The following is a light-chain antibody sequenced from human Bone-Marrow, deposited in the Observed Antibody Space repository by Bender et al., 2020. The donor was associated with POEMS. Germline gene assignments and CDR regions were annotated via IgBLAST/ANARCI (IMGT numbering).Light chain of an antibody. CDR1: SSNIGAHA. V-gene: IGLV1-44*01. J-gene: IGLJ3*02. CDR2: SSH. Sequence: QSVLTQPPSASGTPGQRVTISCSGGSSNIGAHAVHWYQHLPGAAPKLLIYSSHRRPSEVPDRFSGSRFGTSAFLAISGLQSADEADYYCAVWDDSLNGWVFGGGTKLTV. CDR3: AVWDDSLNGWV.